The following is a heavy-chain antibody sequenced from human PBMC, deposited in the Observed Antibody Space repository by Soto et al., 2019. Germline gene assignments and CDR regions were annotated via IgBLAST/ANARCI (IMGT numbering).Heavy chain of an antibody. CDR2: IVVGSGNT. CDR1: GFTFTSSA. J-gene: IGHJ4*02. V-gene: IGHV1-58*01. D-gene: IGHD2-2*01. CDR3: ALMGYCSSTSCYGFDY. Sequence: SVKVSCTASGFTFTSSAVQWVRQARGQRLEWIGWIVVGSGNTNYAQKFQERVTITRDMSTSTAYMELSSLRSEDTAVYYCALMGYCSSTSCYGFDYWGQGTLVTVSS.